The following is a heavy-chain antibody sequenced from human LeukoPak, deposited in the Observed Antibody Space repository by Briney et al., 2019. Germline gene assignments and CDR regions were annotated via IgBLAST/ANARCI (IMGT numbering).Heavy chain of an antibody. CDR1: GFTFTNFG. Sequence: ASVKVSCKASGFTFTNFGINWVRQAPGQGLEWMGWISAYNGNTDYAQNLQGRVTMTTDTSTSTAYMELRSLRSDDTAVYYCARDSAPFDYWGQGTLVTVSS. V-gene: IGHV1-18*01. CDR3: ARDSAPFDY. CDR2: ISAYNGNT. J-gene: IGHJ4*02.